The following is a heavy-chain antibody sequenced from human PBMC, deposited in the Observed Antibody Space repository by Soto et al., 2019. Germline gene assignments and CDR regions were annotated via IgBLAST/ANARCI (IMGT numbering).Heavy chain of an antibody. Sequence: QGQPVQSGADVKKPGPSVKVSCKASGYTFTSYYVYWVRQAPGQGLEGEGWINPNTGGTNYAQKFQGWVTIPRDTSISTAYMELSRLRSDDTAMYYCARSEAVLRRQNYYDYYGMDVWGQGTTVTVSS. D-gene: IGHD3-3*01. CDR2: INPNTGGT. J-gene: IGHJ6*02. CDR3: ARSEAVLRRQNYYDYYGMDV. CDR1: GYTFTSYY. V-gene: IGHV1-2*04.